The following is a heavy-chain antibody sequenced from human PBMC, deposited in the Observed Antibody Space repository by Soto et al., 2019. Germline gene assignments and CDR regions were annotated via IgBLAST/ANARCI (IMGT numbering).Heavy chain of an antibody. D-gene: IGHD3-16*02. CDR1: GGSISSSSYY. V-gene: IGHV4-39*01. CDR3: ARHGGYYDYVWGSYRLFYFDY. J-gene: IGHJ4*02. CDR2: IYYSGST. Sequence: SETLSLTCTVSGGSISSSSYYWGWIRQPPGKGLEWIGSIYYSGSTYYNPSLKSRVTISVDTSKNQFSLKLSSVTAADTAVYYCARHGGYYDYVWGSYRLFYFDYWGQGTLVTVS.